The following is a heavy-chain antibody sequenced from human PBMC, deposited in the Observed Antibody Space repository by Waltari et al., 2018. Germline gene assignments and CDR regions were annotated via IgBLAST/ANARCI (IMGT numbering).Heavy chain of an antibody. CDR1: GGSISSYY. J-gene: IGHJ6*02. CDR2: IYYSGTT. V-gene: IGHV4-59*01. CDR3: AREAYYYDSSGYYYYYGMDV. Sequence: QVQLQESGPGLVKPSETLSLTCTVSGGSISSYYWSWIRQPPGTGLEWIGYIYYSGTTNYNPSLKSRVTISVDTSKNQFSLKLSSVTAADTAVYYCAREAYYYDSSGYYYYYGMDVWGQGTTVTVSS. D-gene: IGHD3-22*01.